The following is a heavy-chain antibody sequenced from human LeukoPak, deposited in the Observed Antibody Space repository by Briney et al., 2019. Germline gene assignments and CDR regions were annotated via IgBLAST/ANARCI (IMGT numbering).Heavy chain of an antibody. CDR1: GFTFSTYW. CDR3: ARDLRSSGYYAFDY. D-gene: IGHD3-22*01. Sequence: PGGSLRLSCAASGFTFSTYWMHWVRQAPGERRGWVSRIISVGGFTNYADSVMGRFTISRVTAKNTLFLQMNSLRVDDTAVYYCARDLRSSGYYAFDYWGQGTLVTVSS. CDR2: IISVGGFT. J-gene: IGHJ4*02. V-gene: IGHV3-74*01.